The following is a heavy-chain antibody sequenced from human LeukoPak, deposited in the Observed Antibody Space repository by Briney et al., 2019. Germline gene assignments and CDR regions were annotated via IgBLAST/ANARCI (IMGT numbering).Heavy chain of an antibody. Sequence: PGGSLRLSCAASGFTFTDSYMTWLRQAPGRALEWISYISGSESIIYYADSVKGRFTISRDNAKNSLYLQMNSLRAEDTAVYYCARDYGGSSPFDYWGQGTLVTVSS. CDR3: ARDYGGSSPFDY. V-gene: IGHV3-11*04. CDR2: ISGSESII. CDR1: GFTFTDSY. D-gene: IGHD4-23*01. J-gene: IGHJ4*02.